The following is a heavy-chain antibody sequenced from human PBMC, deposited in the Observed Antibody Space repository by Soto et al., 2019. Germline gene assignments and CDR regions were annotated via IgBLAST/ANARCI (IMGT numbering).Heavy chain of an antibody. CDR1: GHTFNSYG. D-gene: IGHD2-2*02. CDR2: ISAYNGDT. V-gene: IGHV1-18*04. Sequence: QVQLVQSGAEVKKPGASLKVSCKTSGHTFNSYGINWVRQAPGQGLEWMGWISAYNGDTNYAQKLQGRVTMTTDTSTTTAYMELRSLTSDDTAVYYCARDHCSSTSCYTAVDYWGQGTLVTVSS. CDR3: ARDHCSSTSCYTAVDY. J-gene: IGHJ4*02.